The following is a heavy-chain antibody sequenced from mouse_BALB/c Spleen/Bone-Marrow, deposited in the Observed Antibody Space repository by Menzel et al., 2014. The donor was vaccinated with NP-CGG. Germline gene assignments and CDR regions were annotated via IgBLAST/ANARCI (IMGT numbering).Heavy chain of an antibody. CDR2: INPSTGYT. J-gene: IGHJ2*01. Sequence: VQLQESGAELAEPGASVKMSCKASGYTFTSYWMHWVKQRPGQGLEWIGYINPSTGYTEYNQKFKDKATLTADKSSSTAYMQLSSLTSEDSAVYHCARWGDDGTFDYWGQGTTLTVSS. V-gene: IGHV1-7*01. D-gene: IGHD2-12*01. CDR1: GYTFTSYW. CDR3: ARWGDDGTFDY.